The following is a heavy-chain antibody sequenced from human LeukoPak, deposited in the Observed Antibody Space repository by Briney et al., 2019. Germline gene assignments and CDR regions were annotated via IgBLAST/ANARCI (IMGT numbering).Heavy chain of an antibody. D-gene: IGHD3-10*01. V-gene: IGHV1-8*03. CDR3: ARGLADYYGSGSVAFDI. J-gene: IGHJ3*02. CDR2: MNPNSGNT. Sequence: ASVKVSCKASGYTFTSYDINWVRQATGQGLEWMGWMNPNSGNTGYAQKFQGRVTITRNTSISTAYMELSSLRSEDTAVYYCARGLADYYGSGSVAFDIWGQGTMVTVSS. CDR1: GYTFTSYD.